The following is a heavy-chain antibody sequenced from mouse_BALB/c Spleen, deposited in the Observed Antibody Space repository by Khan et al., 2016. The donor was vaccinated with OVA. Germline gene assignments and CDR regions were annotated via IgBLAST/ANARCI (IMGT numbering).Heavy chain of an antibody. CDR1: GYSITSDYA. CDR3: ARWFAY. Sequence: EVQLVESGPGLVKPSQSLSLTCTVTGYSITSDYAWNWIRQFPGNKLEWMGSMHYSGSTSYNPSLTSRISITRDSSKNQFFLHLNSVTSEDTATYYCARWFAYWGQGTLVTVSA. V-gene: IGHV3-2*02. CDR2: MHYSGST. J-gene: IGHJ3*01.